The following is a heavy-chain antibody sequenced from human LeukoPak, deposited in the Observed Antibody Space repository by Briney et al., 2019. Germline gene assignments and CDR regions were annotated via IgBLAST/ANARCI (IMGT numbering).Heavy chain of an antibody. Sequence: GGSLRLSCAASGFTFSPYSTNWVRQAPGKGLEWVSSISGDSAYIYYADSVKGRFTISRDNAKNSLYLQMNSLRAEDTALYYCARDDYGSGSYSHDYWGQGTLVTVSS. V-gene: IGHV3-21*04. CDR3: ARDDYGSGSYSHDY. CDR2: ISGDSAYI. CDR1: GFTFSPYS. D-gene: IGHD3-10*01. J-gene: IGHJ4*02.